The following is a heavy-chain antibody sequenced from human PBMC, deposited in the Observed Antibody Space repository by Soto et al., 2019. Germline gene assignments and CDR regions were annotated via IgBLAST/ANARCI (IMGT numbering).Heavy chain of an antibody. V-gene: IGHV3-30*03. CDR3: XXXXXXXXXXXXXYYF. CDR2: ISYDGINQ. CDR1: GFIFRTYG. J-gene: IGHJ1*01. Sequence: QVQLVESGGGVVQPGRSLRLSCSASGFIFRTYGMHWVRQAPGKGLEWVAIISYDGINQYYADSVKGRFTISRDNSKNXXXXXXXXLRAEXTXLXXXXXXXXXXXXXXXXYYF.